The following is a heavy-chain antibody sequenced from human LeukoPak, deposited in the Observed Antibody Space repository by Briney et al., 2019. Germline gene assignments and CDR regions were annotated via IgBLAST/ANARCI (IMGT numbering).Heavy chain of an antibody. CDR2: IYHSGST. CDR1: GGSISSGGYS. CDR3: ASITIAAAGGSDY. V-gene: IGHV4-30-2*01. Sequence: PSQTLSLTCAVSGGSISSGGYSWSGIRQPPGKGLEWIGYIYHSGSTYYNPSLKSRVTISVDRSKNQFSLKLSSVTAADTAVYYCASITIAAAGGSDYWGQGTLVTVSS. D-gene: IGHD6-13*01. J-gene: IGHJ4*02.